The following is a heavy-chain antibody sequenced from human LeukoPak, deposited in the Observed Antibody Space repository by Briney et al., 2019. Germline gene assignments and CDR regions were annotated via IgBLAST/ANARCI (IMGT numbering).Heavy chain of an antibody. J-gene: IGHJ4*02. CDR2: IIPIFGTA. V-gene: IGHV1-69*01. Sequence: SSVKVSCKASGGTFSSYAISWVRQAPGQGLEWMGGIIPIFGTANYAQKFQGRVTITADESTSTAYMELSSLRSEDTAVYYCARGTILGYCGSTSCYRSIDYWGQGTLVTVSS. D-gene: IGHD2-2*02. CDR1: GGTFSSYA. CDR3: ARGTILGYCGSTSCYRSIDY.